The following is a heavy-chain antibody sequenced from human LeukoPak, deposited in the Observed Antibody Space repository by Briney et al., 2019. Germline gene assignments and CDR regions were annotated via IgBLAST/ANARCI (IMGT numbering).Heavy chain of an antibody. CDR3: AKAASKRTDYGDYAFYYYMGV. D-gene: IGHD4-17*01. CDR2: ISSSSSYI. CDR1: GFTFSSYS. J-gene: IGHJ6*03. Sequence: GGSLRLSCAASGFTFSSYSMNWVRQAPGKGLEWVSSISSSSSYIYYADSVKGRFTISRDNAKNSLYLQMNSLRAEDTAVYYCAKAASKRTDYGDYAFYYYMGVWGKGTTVTISS. V-gene: IGHV3-21*01.